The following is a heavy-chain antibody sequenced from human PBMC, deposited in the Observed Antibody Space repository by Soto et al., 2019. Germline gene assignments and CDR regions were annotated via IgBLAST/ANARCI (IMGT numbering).Heavy chain of an antibody. CDR2: ISGSGGST. J-gene: IGHJ4*02. CDR3: AKDVIGSEELLLWFGELLSPFDY. Sequence: GGSLRLSCAASGFTFSSYAMSWVRQAPGKGLEWVSAISGSGGSTYYADSVKGRFTISRDNSKNTLYLQMNSLEAEDTAVYYWAKDVIGSEELLLWFGELLSPFDYWGQGTLVTVSS. D-gene: IGHD3-10*01. CDR1: GFTFSSYA. V-gene: IGHV3-23*01.